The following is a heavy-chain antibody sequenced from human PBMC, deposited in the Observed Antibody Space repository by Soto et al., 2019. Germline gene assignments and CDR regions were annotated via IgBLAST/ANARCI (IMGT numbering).Heavy chain of an antibody. CDR2: IYPGDSNT. CDR1: GYSFTSYW. Sequence: GESLKISCKGSGYSFTSYWIGWVRQMPGKGLEWMGIIYPGDSNTRYSPSLQGQVTISADKSISTAYLQWSSLKASDTAMYYCARRQKLRYFDWPPYGMDVWGQGTTVTVSS. CDR3: ARRQKLRYFDWPPYGMDV. J-gene: IGHJ6*02. D-gene: IGHD3-9*01. V-gene: IGHV5-51*01.